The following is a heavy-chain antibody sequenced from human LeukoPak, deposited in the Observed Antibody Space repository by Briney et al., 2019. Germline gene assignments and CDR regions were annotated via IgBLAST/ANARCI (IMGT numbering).Heavy chain of an antibody. CDR3: ARRHSSGWFPHFDY. V-gene: IGHV4-61*08. J-gene: IGHJ4*02. CDR2: IYYSGST. Sequence: SETLSLTCTVSGGSISSGGYYWSWIRQPPGKGLEWIGYIYYSGSTNYNPSLKSRVTISVDTSKNQFSLKLSSVTAADTAVYYCARRHSSGWFPHFDYWGQGTLVTVSS. CDR1: GGSISSGGYY. D-gene: IGHD6-19*01.